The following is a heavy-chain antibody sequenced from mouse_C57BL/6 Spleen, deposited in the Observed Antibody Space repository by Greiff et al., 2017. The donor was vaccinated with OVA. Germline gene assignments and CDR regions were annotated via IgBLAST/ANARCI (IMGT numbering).Heavy chain of an antibody. V-gene: IGHV1-15*01. CDR2: IDPETGGT. J-gene: IGHJ2*01. CDR3: TRVENYGSPFDY. Sequence: VQLQQSGAELVRPGASVTLSCKASGYTFTDYEMHWVKQTPVHGLEWIGAIDPETGGTAYNQKFKGKAILTADKSSSTAYMELRSLTSEDSAVYYCTRVENYGSPFDYWGQGTTLTVSS. CDR1: GYTFTDYE. D-gene: IGHD1-1*01.